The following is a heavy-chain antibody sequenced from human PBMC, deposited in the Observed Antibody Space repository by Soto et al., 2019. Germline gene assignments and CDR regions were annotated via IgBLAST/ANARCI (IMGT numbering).Heavy chain of an antibody. Sequence: QVQLVQSGAEVKKPGSSVKVSCKASGGTFSSYAISWVRQAPGQGLEWMGGIIPIFGTANYAQKFQGRVTITADESTRTAYMELSSLRSEDTAVYYCARGPYYDILTGIPMGYWGQGTLVTVSS. V-gene: IGHV1-69*01. J-gene: IGHJ4*02. CDR3: ARGPYYDILTGIPMGY. D-gene: IGHD3-9*01. CDR2: IIPIFGTA. CDR1: GGTFSSYA.